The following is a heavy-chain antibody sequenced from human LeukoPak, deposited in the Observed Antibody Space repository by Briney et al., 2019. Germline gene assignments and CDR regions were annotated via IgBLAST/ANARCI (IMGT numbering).Heavy chain of an antibody. J-gene: IGHJ4*02. Sequence: ASVKVSCKASGYTFTSYGISWVRQAPGQGLEWMGWISAYNGNTNYAQKLQGRVTMTTDTSTSTAYMELRSLRADDTAVYYCASGRYYYGSGSSPDFDYWGQGTLVTVSS. V-gene: IGHV1-18*01. CDR1: GYTFTSYG. D-gene: IGHD3-10*01. CDR2: ISAYNGNT. CDR3: ASGRYYYGSGSSPDFDY.